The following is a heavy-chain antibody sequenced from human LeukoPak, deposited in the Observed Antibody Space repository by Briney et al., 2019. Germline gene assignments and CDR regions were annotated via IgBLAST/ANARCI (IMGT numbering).Heavy chain of an antibody. CDR1: GFTFSNYW. CDR2: IDPDGSET. CDR3: ARIWYFGDNNWRYFDY. J-gene: IGHJ4*02. V-gene: IGHV3-7*01. Sequence: PGGSPRLSCAASGFTFSNYWMSLVRQAPGKGLEWVANIDPDGSETQYVGSVKGRFTTYRDNAKNSLYLQMNSLRAEDTAIYYCARIWYFGDNNWRYFDYWGQGTLVTVSS. D-gene: IGHD1-20*01.